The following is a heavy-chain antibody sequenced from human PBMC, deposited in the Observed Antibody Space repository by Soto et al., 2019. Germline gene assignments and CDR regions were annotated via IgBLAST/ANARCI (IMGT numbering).Heavy chain of an antibody. Sequence: GGSLRLSCAASGFNFSGSAMHWVRQASGKGLEWVGRIRSKANSYATAYSASVKGRFTISRDDSKNTAYLQMNSLKTEDTAVYYCTSIVLVPAAMVPDGMDVWGQGT. CDR1: GFNFSGSA. CDR3: TSIVLVPAAMVPDGMDV. V-gene: IGHV3-73*01. CDR2: IRSKANSYAT. D-gene: IGHD2-2*01. J-gene: IGHJ6*02.